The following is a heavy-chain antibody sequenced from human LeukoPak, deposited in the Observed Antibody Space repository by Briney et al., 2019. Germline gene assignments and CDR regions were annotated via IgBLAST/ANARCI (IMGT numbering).Heavy chain of an antibody. CDR1: GFTFSTYA. CDR2: IRSSGDNT. J-gene: IGHJ4*02. D-gene: IGHD4-23*01. V-gene: IGHV3-23*01. CDR3: AKGTYGGNPGRYFDY. Sequence: GGSLRLSCAASGFTFSTYAMSWVRQAPGKGLEWVSAIRSSGDNTYYTDSVKGRFTISRDISKKTLYLQMNSLGVHDTAVYYCAKGTYGGNPGRYFDYWGQGTLVTVSS.